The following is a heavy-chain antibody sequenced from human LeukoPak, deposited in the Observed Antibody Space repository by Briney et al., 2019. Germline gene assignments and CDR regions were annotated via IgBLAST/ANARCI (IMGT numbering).Heavy chain of an antibody. CDR1: GFTFSSYV. CDR3: AKEKYSTGWHPEGH. V-gene: IGHV3-23*01. CDR2: ISASGGDT. D-gene: IGHD6-19*01. J-gene: IGHJ4*02. Sequence: GGSLRLSCAASGFTFSSYVVSWVRQAPGKGLEWVSGISASGGDTYYTDSVKGRFSTSRDNSRNTLYLQMDSLRAEDTALYYCAKEKYSTGWHPEGHWGQGTLVTVSS.